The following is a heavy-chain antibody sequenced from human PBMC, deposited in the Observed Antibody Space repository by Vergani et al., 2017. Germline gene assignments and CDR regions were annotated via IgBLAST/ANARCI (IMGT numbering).Heavy chain of an antibody. CDR3: AKGAQPVNYFDSRFDS. V-gene: IGHV3-23*01. D-gene: IGHD3-22*01. J-gene: IGHJ4*02. CDR2: IAGRGDST. Sequence: EVQLLESGGSLKQPGGSVRLSCAASGFTFSTYAMNWVRQAPGKGLEWVSGIAGRGDSTDNADSVKGRFTISRDNSKNTLYLQMNSLRAEDTAIYYCAKGAQPVNYFDSRFDSWGQGTLVVVSS. CDR1: GFTFSTYA.